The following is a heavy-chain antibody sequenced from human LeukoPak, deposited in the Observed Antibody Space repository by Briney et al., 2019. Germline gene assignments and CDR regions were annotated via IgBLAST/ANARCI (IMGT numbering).Heavy chain of an antibody. CDR2: IKQDGSEK. J-gene: IGHJ4*02. D-gene: IGHD5-18*01. CDR1: GFTFSSYW. V-gene: IGHV3-7*03. Sequence: GSLRLSCAASGFTFSSYWMSWVRQAPGKGLERVANIKQDGSEKYYVDSVKGRFTISRDNAKNSLYLQMNSLRAEDTAVYYCARASYSYGYSFDYWGQGTLVTVSS. CDR3: ARASYSYGYSFDY.